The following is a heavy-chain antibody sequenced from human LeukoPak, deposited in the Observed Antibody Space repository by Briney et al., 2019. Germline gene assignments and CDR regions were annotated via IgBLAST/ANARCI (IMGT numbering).Heavy chain of an antibody. CDR1: GGSISSYY. CDR3: ARWPRERNRITVTNYYYYMDV. CDR2: IYTSWST. Sequence: PSETLSLTCTVSGGSISSYYWSWIRQPAGKGLEWIGRIYTSWSTNYNPSLKSRVTISVDTSKNQFSLKVSSVTAADSAVYYCARWPRERNRITVTNYYYYMDVWGRGTTVTVSS. J-gene: IGHJ6*03. V-gene: IGHV4-4*07. D-gene: IGHD4-11*01.